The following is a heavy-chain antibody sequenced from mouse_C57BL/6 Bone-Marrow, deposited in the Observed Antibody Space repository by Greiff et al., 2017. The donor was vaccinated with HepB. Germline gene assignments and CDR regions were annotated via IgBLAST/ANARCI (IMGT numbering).Heavy chain of an antibody. V-gene: IGHV5-6*01. D-gene: IGHD1-1*01. CDR2: ISTGGSYT. J-gene: IGHJ3*01. CDR3: ASLYYGSSYWFAY. CDR1: GFTFTSYG. Sequence: EVQLVEPGGDLVKPGGSLKLSCAASGFTFTSYGMSWVRQTPDKSLEWVANISTGGSYTYYPGGVKERFTISRDNTKNTLYLQMSSLKSEDTAMYYCASLYYGSSYWFAYWGQGTLVTVSA.